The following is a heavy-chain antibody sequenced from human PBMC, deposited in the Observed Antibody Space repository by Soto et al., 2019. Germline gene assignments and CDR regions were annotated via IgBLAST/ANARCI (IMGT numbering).Heavy chain of an antibody. D-gene: IGHD6-19*01. J-gene: IGHJ6*02. Sequence: SETLSLTCTVSGGSISSYYWSWIRQPPGKGLEWIGYIYYSGSTNYNPSLKSRVTISVDTSKNQFSLKLSSVTAADTAVYYCARDTGYSSGWYYGDYYYYGMDVWGQGTTVTVSS. CDR3: ARDTGYSSGWYYGDYYYYGMDV. CDR2: IYYSGST. CDR1: GGSISSYY. V-gene: IGHV4-59*01.